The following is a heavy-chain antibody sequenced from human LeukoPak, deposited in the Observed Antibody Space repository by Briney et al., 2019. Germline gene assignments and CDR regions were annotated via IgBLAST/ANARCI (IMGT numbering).Heavy chain of an antibody. CDR3: ARVNYGENLRAY. Sequence: ASVRVSCKTSGYTFSSYDLTWMRQAPGQSLEWMGWISPHNGDTNYGQKFQGRVTMTTETSTSTAYLELRRLRSDDTAVYYCARVNYGENLRAYWGQGTLVTVSS. D-gene: IGHD3-10*01. CDR2: ISPHNGDT. J-gene: IGHJ4*02. CDR1: GYTFSSYD. V-gene: IGHV1-18*01.